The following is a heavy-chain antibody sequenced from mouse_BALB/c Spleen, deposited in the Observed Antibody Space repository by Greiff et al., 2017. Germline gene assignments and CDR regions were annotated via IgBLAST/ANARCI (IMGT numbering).Heavy chain of an antibody. Sequence: EVKLQESGPELVKPGASVKISCKASGYTFTDYNMHWVKQSHGKSLEWIGYIYPYNGGTSYNQKFKGKATLTVDKSSSTAYMQLKSLTSEDSAVYYCARWGAAYYFDYWGQGTTLTVSS. CDR1: GYTFTDYN. CDR3: ARWGAAYYFDY. CDR2: IYPYNGGT. J-gene: IGHJ2*01. D-gene: IGHD3-3*01. V-gene: IGHV1S29*02.